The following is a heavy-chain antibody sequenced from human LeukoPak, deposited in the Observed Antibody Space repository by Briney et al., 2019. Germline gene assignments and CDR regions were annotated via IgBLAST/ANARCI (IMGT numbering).Heavy chain of an antibody. Sequence: SETLSLTCAVYGGSFSGYYWSWIRQPPGKGLEWIGEINHSGSTNYNPSLKSRVTISVDTSKNQFSLKLSSVTAADTAVYYCAREGGFYRPLDYLGQGTLVTASS. J-gene: IGHJ4*02. D-gene: IGHD3-3*01. CDR3: AREGGFYRPLDY. CDR2: INHSGST. V-gene: IGHV4-34*01. CDR1: GGSFSGYY.